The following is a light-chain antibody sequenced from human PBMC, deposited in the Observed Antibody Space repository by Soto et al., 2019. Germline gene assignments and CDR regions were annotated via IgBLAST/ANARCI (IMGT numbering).Light chain of an antibody. CDR2: GAS. CDR1: QGISDF. CDR3: QRYHSAPPT. Sequence: DVQLTQTPSSLSASVGDRVTITCRATQGISDFVAWYQQKPGKVPKLLIHGASTLQSGVPSRFSGSGSGKVFFLSISSLQPEDVGIYYCQRYHSAPPTFGHGTRVDIK. J-gene: IGKJ1*01. V-gene: IGKV1-27*01.